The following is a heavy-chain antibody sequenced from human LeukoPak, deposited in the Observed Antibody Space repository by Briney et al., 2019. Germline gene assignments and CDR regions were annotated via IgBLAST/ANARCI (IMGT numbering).Heavy chain of an antibody. CDR3: ARDGYCSNTNCYSWFDV. Sequence: GRSLRLSCAASGFTFSSSAMHWVRQAPGKGLEWVAVISYDGSDKYHADSVKGRFTISRDNSKNTLYLQMNGLRAEDTAVYYCARDGYCSNTNCYSWFDVWGQGTLVTVSS. CDR2: ISYDGSDK. V-gene: IGHV3-30*01. J-gene: IGHJ5*02. CDR1: GFTFSSSA. D-gene: IGHD2-2*03.